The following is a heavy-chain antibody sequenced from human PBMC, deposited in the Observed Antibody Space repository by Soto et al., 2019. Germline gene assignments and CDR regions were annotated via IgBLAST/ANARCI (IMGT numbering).Heavy chain of an antibody. CDR1: GFTLSSNS. J-gene: IGHJ4*02. CDR2: ISGSSDII. Sequence: WGSLRLSCAASGFTLSSNSVNWVRQAPGKGLEWVSYISGSSDIIYYADSVRGRFTSSRDYAKNSLYLQMDSLRDEDTAVYYCARRFDLWGQGTLVTVSS. V-gene: IGHV3-48*02. CDR3: ARRFDL.